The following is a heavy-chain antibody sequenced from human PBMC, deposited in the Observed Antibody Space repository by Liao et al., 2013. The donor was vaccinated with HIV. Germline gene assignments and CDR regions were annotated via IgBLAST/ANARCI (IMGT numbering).Heavy chain of an antibody. V-gene: IGHV4-61*02. CDR3: ARDGGYYYGSGSYYTFDY. CDR2: IYTSGST. CDR1: GGSISSGSYY. D-gene: IGHD3-10*01. Sequence: QVQLQESGPGLVKPSQTLSLTCTVSGGSISSGSYYWSWIRQPAGKGLEWIGRIYTSGSTNYNPSLKSRVTISVDTSKNQFSLKLSSVTAADTAVYYCARDGGYYYGSGSYYTFDYWGQGTLVTVSS. J-gene: IGHJ4*02.